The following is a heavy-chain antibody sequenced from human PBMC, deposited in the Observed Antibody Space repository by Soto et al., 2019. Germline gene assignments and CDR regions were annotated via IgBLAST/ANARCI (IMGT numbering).Heavy chain of an antibody. Sequence: GESLKISCAASGFSFSCCAMHWVRQAPGKGLEWVAIISYDGSNKYYADSVKGRFTISRDNSKNTLYLQLNSLRAEDTAVYYCAKDLGYCSGGSCYGVDAFDIWGRGTMVTVSS. CDR1: GFSFSCCA. J-gene: IGHJ3*02. V-gene: IGHV3-30*18. D-gene: IGHD2-15*01. CDR2: ISYDGSNK. CDR3: AKDLGYCSGGSCYGVDAFDI.